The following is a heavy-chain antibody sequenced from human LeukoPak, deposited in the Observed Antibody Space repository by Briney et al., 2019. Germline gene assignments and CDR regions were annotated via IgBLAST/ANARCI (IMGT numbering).Heavy chain of an antibody. J-gene: IGHJ4*02. V-gene: IGHV3-30*02. D-gene: IGHD3-10*01. Sequence: GGSLRLSCAASGFSLRSYGMHWVRQAPGKGLECVSFIRNDGTIIYYADSVKGRFTISRDNSKNTLYLQMNSLRTEDTALYYCAKEGGGGRGGGGVEYWGQGTLSPSPQ. CDR3: AKEGGGGRGGGGVEY. CDR2: IRNDGTII. CDR1: GFSLRSYG.